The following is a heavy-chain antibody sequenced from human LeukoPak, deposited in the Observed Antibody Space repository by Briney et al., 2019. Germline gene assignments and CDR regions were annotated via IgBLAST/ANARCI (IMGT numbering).Heavy chain of an antibody. Sequence: GGSLRLSCAASGFTFSNYAMSWVRQAPGKGLEWVSAISGSGGSTYYADSVKGRFTISRVNSKNTLYLQMNSLRAEDTAVYYCAKDYYYGSGSYLLSHSRKGAFDIWGQGTMVTVSS. D-gene: IGHD3-10*01. CDR3: AKDYYYGSGSYLLSHSRKGAFDI. J-gene: IGHJ3*02. V-gene: IGHV3-23*01. CDR2: ISGSGGST. CDR1: GFTFSNYA.